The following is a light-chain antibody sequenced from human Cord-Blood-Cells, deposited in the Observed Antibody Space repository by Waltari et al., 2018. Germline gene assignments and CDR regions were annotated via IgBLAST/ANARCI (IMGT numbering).Light chain of an antibody. Sequence: QSALTQPRSVSGSPGQSGTISCTGTRSDVGGYNYVPWYQQHPGKAPKLMIYDVSKRPSGVPDRFSGSKSGNTASLTISGLQSEDEADYYCCSYAGSYTRVFGGGTKLTVL. CDR1: RSDVGGYNY. CDR2: DVS. CDR3: CSYAGSYTRV. V-gene: IGLV2-11*01. J-gene: IGLJ3*02.